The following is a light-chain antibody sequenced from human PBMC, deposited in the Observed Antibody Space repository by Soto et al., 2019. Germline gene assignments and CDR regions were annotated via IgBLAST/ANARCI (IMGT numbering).Light chain of an antibody. J-gene: IGKJ3*01. CDR1: QGISNY. CDR3: QHYHSPPFT. CDR2: AAS. V-gene: IGKV1-27*01. Sequence: DIQMTQSPSSLSAFVGDSVTFTCRASQGISNYLAWYHQKPGKVPKLLVYAASTLHSQVPSRISGSGSGTEFILTIRSLQPEDVGTYYCQHYHSPPFTFGPGTKLEIK.